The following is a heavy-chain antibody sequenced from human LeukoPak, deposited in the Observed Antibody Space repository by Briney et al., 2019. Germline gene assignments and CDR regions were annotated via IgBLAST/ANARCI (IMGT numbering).Heavy chain of an antibody. CDR2: IIPIFGIT. J-gene: IGHJ5*02. D-gene: IGHD4-23*01. V-gene: IGHV1-69*04. CDR1: GGTFENYA. CDR3: ARVVRGFDP. Sequence: VAPVKVSCKASGGTFENYAINWIRQSPGQGLEWMGRIIPIFGITDYAQKFQGRVTFTADTATSTAYIELTSLRSDDTAVYFCARVVRGFDPWGQGTLVTVSS.